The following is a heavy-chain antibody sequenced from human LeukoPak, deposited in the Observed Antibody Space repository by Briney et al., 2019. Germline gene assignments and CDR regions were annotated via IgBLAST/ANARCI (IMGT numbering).Heavy chain of an antibody. V-gene: IGHV1-46*01. D-gene: IGHD3-10*01. CDR1: GYIFTNYA. CDR3: ARERRPIGSSFDP. Sequence: ASVKVSCKASGYIFTNYAMHWVRQAPGQRLEWMGIINPSGGSTTYAQKFQGRVTMTRDTSTSTVYMGLSSLRSEDTAVYYCARERRPIGSSFDPWGQGTLVIVSS. J-gene: IGHJ5*02. CDR2: INPSGGST.